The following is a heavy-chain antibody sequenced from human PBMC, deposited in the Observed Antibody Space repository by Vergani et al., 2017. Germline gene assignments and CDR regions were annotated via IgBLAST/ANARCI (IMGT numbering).Heavy chain of an antibody. Sequence: QVQLVQSGAEVKKPGASVKVSCKASGYTFNSYAMHWVRQAPGKRLEWMGWINAGNGNTKYSQKFQGRVTITRDTSASTAYMELSSLRSDDTAVYYCARVRIAVAWYYFDYWGQGTLVTVSS. CDR3: ARVRIAVAWYYFDY. CDR2: INAGNGNT. J-gene: IGHJ4*02. D-gene: IGHD6-19*01. CDR1: GYTFNSYA. V-gene: IGHV1-3*01.